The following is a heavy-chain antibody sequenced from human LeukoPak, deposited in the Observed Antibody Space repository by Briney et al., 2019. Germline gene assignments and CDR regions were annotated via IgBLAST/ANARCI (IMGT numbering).Heavy chain of an antibody. CDR2: INTSGST. CDR1: GGSISSGSYY. J-gene: IGHJ4*02. Sequence: SETLSLTCTVSGGSISSGSYYWTWIRQPAGKGLEWIGRINTSGSTNYNPSLRGRVTISVDTSKNQFSLKLTSVTAADTAVYYCARENGVYYDSSGYYLHFDYWGQGTLVTVSS. D-gene: IGHD3-22*01. V-gene: IGHV4-61*02. CDR3: ARENGVYYDSSGYYLHFDY.